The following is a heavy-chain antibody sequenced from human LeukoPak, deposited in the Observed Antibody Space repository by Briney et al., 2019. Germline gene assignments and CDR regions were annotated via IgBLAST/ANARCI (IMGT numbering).Heavy chain of an antibody. J-gene: IGHJ3*02. CDR2: ISAYNGNT. Sequence: ASVKVSCKASGYTFTSYGISWVRQAPGQGLECMGWISAYNGNTNYAQKLQGIVTMTTDTSTSTAYMELRSLRSDDTAVYYCARTPGYSYGTGRAFDIWGQGTMVTVSS. CDR3: ARTPGYSYGTGRAFDI. V-gene: IGHV1-18*01. D-gene: IGHD5-18*01. CDR1: GYTFTSYG.